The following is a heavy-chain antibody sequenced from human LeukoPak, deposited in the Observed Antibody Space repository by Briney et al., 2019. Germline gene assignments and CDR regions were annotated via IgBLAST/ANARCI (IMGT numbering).Heavy chain of an antibody. CDR3: ARPLFRGVITSADY. Sequence: QTGRSLRLSCAASGCTFSSYGMHWVRQAPGKGLEWVAGIWYDGSNKYYADSVKGRFTISRDNSKNTLYLQMNSLRAEDTAVYYCARPLFRGVITSADYWGQGTLVTVSS. CDR2: IWYDGSNK. CDR1: GCTFSSYG. D-gene: IGHD3-10*01. V-gene: IGHV3-33*01. J-gene: IGHJ4*02.